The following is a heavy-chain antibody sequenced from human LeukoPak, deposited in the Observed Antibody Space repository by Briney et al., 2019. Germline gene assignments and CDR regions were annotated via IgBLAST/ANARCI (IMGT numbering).Heavy chain of an antibody. CDR3: ASQVVTLGPDAFDI. Sequence: PSETLSLTCAVYGGSFSDYYWSWIRQPPGKGLEWIGEINHSGSTNYNPSLKSRATISVDTSKNQFSLKLSSVTAADTAVYYCASQVVTLGPDAFDIWGQGTMVTVSS. CDR1: GGSFSDYY. V-gene: IGHV4-34*01. CDR2: INHSGST. D-gene: IGHD4-23*01. J-gene: IGHJ3*02.